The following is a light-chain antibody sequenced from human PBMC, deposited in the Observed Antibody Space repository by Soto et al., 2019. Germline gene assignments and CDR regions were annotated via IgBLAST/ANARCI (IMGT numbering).Light chain of an antibody. CDR2: EDN. CDR3: QSYDSSNQVV. CDR1: SGSIASNY. V-gene: IGLV6-57*02. J-gene: IGLJ2*01. Sequence: NFMLTQSHSVSESPGKTVTISCTGSSGSIASNYVQWYQQRPGSAPTTVIYEDNKRPSGVPDRFSGSIDSSSNSASLTISGLKTEDEADYYCQSYDSSNQVVFGGGTKLTVL.